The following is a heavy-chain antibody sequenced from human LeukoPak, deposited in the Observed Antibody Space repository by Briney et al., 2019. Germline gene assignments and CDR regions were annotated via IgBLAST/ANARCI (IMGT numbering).Heavy chain of an antibody. J-gene: IGHJ3*02. CDR2: IKQDGSEK. V-gene: IGHV3-7*01. Sequence: GGSLRLSRAASGFTFSSYWMSWVRQAPGKGLEWVANIKQDGSEKYYVDSVKGRFTISRDNAKNSLYLQMNSLRAEDTAVYYCARDESSSGWYRGGLDAFDIWGQGTMVTVSS. CDR1: GFTFSSYW. CDR3: ARDESSSGWYRGGLDAFDI. D-gene: IGHD6-19*01.